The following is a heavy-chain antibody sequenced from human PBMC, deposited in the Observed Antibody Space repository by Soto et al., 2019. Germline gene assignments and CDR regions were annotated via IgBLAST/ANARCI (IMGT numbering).Heavy chain of an antibody. Sequence: GASVKVSCKASGYTFTGYYMHWVRQAPGQGLEWMGWINPNSGGTNYAQKFQGWVTMTTDTSTSTAYMELSSLRSEDTAENYYAGESVVVPAAFNPNYYRDVWGKGTTVTVSS. J-gene: IGHJ6*03. CDR2: INPNSGGT. CDR1: GYTFTGYY. CDR3: AGESVVVPAAFNPNYYRDV. D-gene: IGHD2-2*01. V-gene: IGHV1-2*04.